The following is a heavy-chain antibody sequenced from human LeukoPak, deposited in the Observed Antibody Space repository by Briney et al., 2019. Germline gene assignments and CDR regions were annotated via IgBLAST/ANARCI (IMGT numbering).Heavy chain of an antibody. CDR1: GYSFNSYW. J-gene: IGHJ4*02. D-gene: IGHD4-23*01. V-gene: IGHV5-51*01. CDR3: ARHSTVVTPRAFDY. CDR2: IYPGDSDT. Sequence: GESLKISCKTSGYSFNSYWIGWVRQMPGKGLEWMGIIYPGDSDTRYSPSFQGQVTIPADKSITSAYLQWSSLKASDTAIYYCARHSTVVTPRAFDYWGQGTLVTVSS.